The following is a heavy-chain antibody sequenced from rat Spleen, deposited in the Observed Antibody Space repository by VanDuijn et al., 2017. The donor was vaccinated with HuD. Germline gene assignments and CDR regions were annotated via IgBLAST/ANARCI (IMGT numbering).Heavy chain of an antibody. CDR3: ARHNMGINDYFDY. CDR2: ISYDGTAT. J-gene: IGHJ2*01. Sequence: EVQLVESGGGAVQPGRSMKLSCAASGLSFSNYDMAWVRQAPTKGLEWVAYISYDGTATYYRDSVKGRFTISRDNAKNTLYLQMNSLRSEDTATYYCARHNMGINDYFDYWCQGVMVTVSS. CDR1: GLSFSNYD. D-gene: IGHD1-9*01. V-gene: IGHV5-22*01.